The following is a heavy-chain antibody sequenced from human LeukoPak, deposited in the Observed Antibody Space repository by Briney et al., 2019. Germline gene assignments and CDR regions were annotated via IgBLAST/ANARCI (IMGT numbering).Heavy chain of an antibody. CDR3: AKGRGRVRRAPHNYYYYYGMDV. CDR1: GFTFSSYA. V-gene: IGHV3-23*01. J-gene: IGHJ6*04. D-gene: IGHD3-10*01. Sequence: GGSLRLSCAASGFTFSSYAMSWVRQAPGKGLEWVSAISGSGGSTYYADSVKGRFTISRDNSKNTLYLQMNSLRAEDTAVYYCAKGRGRVRRAPHNYYYYYGMDVWGKGTTVTVSS. CDR2: ISGSGGST.